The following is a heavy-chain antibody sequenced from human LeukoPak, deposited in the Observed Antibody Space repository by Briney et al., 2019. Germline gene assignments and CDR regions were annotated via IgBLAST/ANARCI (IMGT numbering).Heavy chain of an antibody. V-gene: IGHV3-30-3*01. CDR1: GFTLSSYA. D-gene: IGHD4-17*01. J-gene: IGHJ4*02. CDR2: ISYDGSNE. Sequence: GGSLRLSCAASGFTLSSYAILWVRQAPGKGLEWLAVISYDGSNEYYADSVKGRFTISRDISKNALYLQMNSLRVEDTAVYYCARGLYGDHWGQGTLVTVSS. CDR3: ARGLYGDH.